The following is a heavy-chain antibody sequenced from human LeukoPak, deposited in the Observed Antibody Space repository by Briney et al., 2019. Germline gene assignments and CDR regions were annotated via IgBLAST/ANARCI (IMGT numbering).Heavy chain of an antibody. Sequence: GGSLRLSCAASGFTFSSYGMHWVRQAPGKGLEWVAVIWYDGSNKYHADSVKGRFTISRDNSKNKFYLQMNSLRAEDTAVYYRARAAYDSSGYLTLWGQGTLVTVSS. CDR2: IWYDGSNK. V-gene: IGHV3-33*01. J-gene: IGHJ4*02. D-gene: IGHD3-22*01. CDR3: ARAAYDSSGYLTL. CDR1: GFTFSSYG.